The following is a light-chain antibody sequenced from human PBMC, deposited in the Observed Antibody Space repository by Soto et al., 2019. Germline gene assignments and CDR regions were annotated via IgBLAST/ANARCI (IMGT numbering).Light chain of an antibody. CDR3: QQYNSYAGT. CDR2: DAS. V-gene: IGKV1-5*01. Sequence: DIQMTQSPSTLSASVGDRVTITCRASQSISSWLAWYQQKPGKAPKLLIYDASSLESGVPSRFSGSVSGTEFTLTISRLQPDDFATYYCQQYNSYAGTFGQGTKVEIK. J-gene: IGKJ1*01. CDR1: QSISSW.